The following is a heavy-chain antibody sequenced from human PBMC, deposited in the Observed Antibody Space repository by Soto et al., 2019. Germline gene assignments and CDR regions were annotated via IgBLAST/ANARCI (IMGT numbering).Heavy chain of an antibody. Sequence: EVQLLQSGGGLVQPGGSLRLSCAASGFTFSNYAMSWVRQAPGKGLECGSTINTNGVNRHYADSVKGRFSVSRDNSKNTLSLQMNSLRAEDTAVYYCTKDWQHDSWGQGTLVTVSS. J-gene: IGHJ5*01. CDR2: INTNGVNR. D-gene: IGHD6-13*01. V-gene: IGHV3-23*01. CDR3: TKDWQHDS. CDR1: GFTFSNYA.